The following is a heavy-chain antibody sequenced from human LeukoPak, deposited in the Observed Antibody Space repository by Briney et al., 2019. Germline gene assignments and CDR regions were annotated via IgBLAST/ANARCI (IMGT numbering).Heavy chain of an antibody. CDR2: IIPVFGTA. CDR3: ASDYYGLGSDRNYYYYGMDV. D-gene: IGHD3-10*01. J-gene: IGHJ6*04. V-gene: IGHV1-69*06. Sequence: GASVKVSCKASGSTFSNYAINWVRQAPGQGLEWMGGIIPVFGTANYAQKFQGRVTITADKSTSTAYMELSSLRSEDTAVYYCASDYYGLGSDRNYYYYGMDVWGKGTTVTVSS. CDR1: GSTFSNYA.